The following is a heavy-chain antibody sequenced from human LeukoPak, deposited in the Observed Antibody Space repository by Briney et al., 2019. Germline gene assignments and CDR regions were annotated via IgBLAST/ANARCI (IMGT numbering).Heavy chain of an antibody. Sequence: SETLSLTCTVSGGSISSSYSYWGWIRQPPGKGLEWIGYIYYSGSTNYNPSLKSRVTISVDTSKNQFSLKLSSVTAADTAVYYCARVTGYMIEDYFDYWGQGTLVTVSS. V-gene: IGHV4-61*05. CDR3: ARVTGYMIEDYFDY. CDR2: IYYSGST. D-gene: IGHD3-22*01. J-gene: IGHJ4*02. CDR1: GGSISSSYSY.